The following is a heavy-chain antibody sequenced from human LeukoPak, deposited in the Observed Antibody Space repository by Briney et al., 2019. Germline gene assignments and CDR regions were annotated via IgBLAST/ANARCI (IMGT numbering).Heavy chain of an antibody. CDR2: INHSGST. CDR3: ARGDGQDY. D-gene: IGHD5-24*01. V-gene: IGHV4-34*01. CDR1: GGSFSGYY. Sequence: SETLSLTCAVYGGSFSGYYWSWIRQPPGKGLEWIGEINHSGSTNYNLSLKSRVTISVDTSKNQFSLKLSSVTAADTAVYYCARGDGQDYWGQGTLVTVSS. J-gene: IGHJ4*02.